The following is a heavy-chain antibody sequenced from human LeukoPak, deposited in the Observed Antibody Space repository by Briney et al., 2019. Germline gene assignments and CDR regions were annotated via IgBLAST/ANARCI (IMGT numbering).Heavy chain of an antibody. D-gene: IGHD4-17*01. Sequence: GGSLRLSCAASGFTFSSAWMHWVRQAPGTGLVWVSRITDDATTTYADSVKGRFTISRDNAKNTLYLQMNSLRSEDTAVYYCALMSTVTPVDYWGQGTLVTVSS. CDR2: ITDDATT. J-gene: IGHJ4*02. CDR3: ALMSTVTPVDY. CDR1: GFTFSSAW. V-gene: IGHV3-74*03.